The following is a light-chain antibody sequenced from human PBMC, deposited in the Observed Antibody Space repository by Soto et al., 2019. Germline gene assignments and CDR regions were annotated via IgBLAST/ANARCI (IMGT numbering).Light chain of an antibody. Sequence: IQLTQSPSSLSSSVGDRVTITCWASQGISSYLSWYQQTPGKAPKLLIYASSTLQSGVPSRFSGSGSGTDFTLTISSLQPEDFATYCCQQLNSYPLTFGGGTKVDI. CDR1: QGISSY. J-gene: IGKJ4*01. CDR2: ASS. V-gene: IGKV1-9*01. CDR3: QQLNSYPLT.